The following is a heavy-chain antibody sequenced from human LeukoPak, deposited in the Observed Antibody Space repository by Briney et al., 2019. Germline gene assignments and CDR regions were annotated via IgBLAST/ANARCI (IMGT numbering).Heavy chain of an antibody. V-gene: IGHV4-39*01. Sequence: PSETLSLTCTVSGDSISSNNYYWGWIRQPPGKGLEWIAGIFHSGTTYYNPSLKSRITISMDKSNNQFALKLTSVTAADTAVYYCATFRAFWEPPSDWGQGTLGTVSS. D-gene: IGHD3-10*01. CDR3: ATFRAFWEPPSD. CDR1: GDSISSNNYY. J-gene: IGHJ4*02. CDR2: IFHSGTT.